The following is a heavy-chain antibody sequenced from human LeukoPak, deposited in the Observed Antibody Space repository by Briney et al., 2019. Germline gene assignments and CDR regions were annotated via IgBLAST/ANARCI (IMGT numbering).Heavy chain of an antibody. V-gene: IGHV4-59*11. D-gene: IGHD2-2*01. J-gene: IGHJ5*02. CDR2: IYYSGGT. CDR1: GGSISSHY. Sequence: SETLSLTCTVSGGSISSHYWSWIRQPPGKGLEWIGYIYYSGGTNYNPSLKSRVTISVDTSKIQFSLKLSSVTAADTAVYYCAREVLGSDIVVVPAAITYNWFDPWGQGTLVTVSS. CDR3: AREVLGSDIVVVPAAITYNWFDP.